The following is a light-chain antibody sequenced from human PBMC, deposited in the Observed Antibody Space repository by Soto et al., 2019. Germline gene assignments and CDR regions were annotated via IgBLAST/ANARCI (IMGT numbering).Light chain of an antibody. Sequence: QSALTQPRSASGSPGQSVTISCTGSSSDVGGYNYVSWYQQHPGKAPKLVIYVVRKRPSGVPDRFSGSKSGNTASLTVSGLQAEDEADYYCSSYTGTNNFGVFGPGTKVTVL. J-gene: IGLJ1*01. CDR1: SSDVGGYNY. V-gene: IGLV2-8*01. CDR3: SSYTGTNNFGV. CDR2: VVR.